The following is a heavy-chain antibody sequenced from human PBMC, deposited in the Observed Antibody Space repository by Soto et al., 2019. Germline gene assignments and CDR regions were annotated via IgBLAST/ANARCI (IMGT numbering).Heavy chain of an antibody. CDR3: ARNGVCTRPGGIVDLFDS. J-gene: IGHJ5*01. V-gene: IGHV4-34*01. CDR2: INHSGST. CDR1: GGSFRGYY. Sequence: SETLSLTCAVYGGSFRGYYWPWFRQPPGTGLEWIGEINHSGSTNYNPSLKSRVTISIDTSKNQFYLNLNSVTAADPAMYYCARNGVCTRPGGIVDLFDSRGPGTLVTVSS. D-gene: IGHD2-8*01.